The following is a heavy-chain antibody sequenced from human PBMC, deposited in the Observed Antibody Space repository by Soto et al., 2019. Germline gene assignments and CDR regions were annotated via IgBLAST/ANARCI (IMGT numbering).Heavy chain of an antibody. Sequence: PGGSLRLSCAASGFTFSDYYMSWIRQAPGKGLEWVSYISSSGSTIYYADSVKGRFTISRDNAKNSLYLQMNSLRAEDTAVYYCARVRRIPDGLNDAFDIWGQGTMVTVSS. CDR1: GFTFSDYY. D-gene: IGHD2-2*02. CDR3: ARVRRIPDGLNDAFDI. J-gene: IGHJ3*02. V-gene: IGHV3-11*01. CDR2: ISSSGSTI.